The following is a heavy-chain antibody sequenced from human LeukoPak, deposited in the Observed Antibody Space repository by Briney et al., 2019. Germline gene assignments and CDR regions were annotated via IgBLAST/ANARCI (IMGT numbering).Heavy chain of an antibody. Sequence: GGSLRLSCAASGFTFSSYAMSWVRQAPGKGLEWVSAISGSGGSTYFADSVKGRFTISRDNSKNTLYLQMNSLRAEDTAVYYCAKGGYYDFWSGFQNYYYFDYWGQGTLVTVSS. CDR1: GFTFSSYA. CDR2: ISGSGGST. D-gene: IGHD3-3*01. J-gene: IGHJ4*02. CDR3: AKGGYYDFWSGFQNYYYFDY. V-gene: IGHV3-23*01.